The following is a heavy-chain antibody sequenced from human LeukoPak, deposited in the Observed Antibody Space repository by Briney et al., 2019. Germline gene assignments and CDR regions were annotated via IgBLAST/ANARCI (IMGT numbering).Heavy chain of an antibody. CDR2: ISSSSSTI. CDR3: AREKRTVAGLGDY. V-gene: IGHV3-48*04. D-gene: IGHD3/OR15-3a*01. Sequence: GGSLRLSCAASGFTFSSYSMNWVRQAPGKGLEWVSSISSSSSTIYYADSVKGRFTISRDNAKNSLYLQMNSLRAEDTAVYYCAREKRTVAGLGDYWGQGTLVTVSS. CDR1: GFTFSSYS. J-gene: IGHJ4*02.